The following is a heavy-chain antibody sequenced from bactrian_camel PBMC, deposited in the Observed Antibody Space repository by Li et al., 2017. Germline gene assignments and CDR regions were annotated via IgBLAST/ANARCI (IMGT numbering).Heavy chain of an antibody. Sequence: HVQLVESGGGSVQAGGSLGLSCAASDISYGRYCMGWFRQAPGKEREGVAGLVGGVYRYYAASVTGRFTISQDNAKNTLYLQMNSLKPEDTAMYYCANSDFRYWGQGTQVTVS. V-gene: IGHV3S55*01. CDR1: DISYGRYC. J-gene: IGHJ6*01. CDR3: ANSDFRY. CDR2: LVGGVYR.